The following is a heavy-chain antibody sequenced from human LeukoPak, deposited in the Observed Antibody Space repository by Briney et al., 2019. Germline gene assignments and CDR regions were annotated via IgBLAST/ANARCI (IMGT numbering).Heavy chain of an antibody. CDR2: INHSGST. D-gene: IGHD4-17*01. J-gene: IGHJ4*02. CDR3: ASNYGDYPFDH. V-gene: IGHV4-34*01. CDR1: GGSFSGYY. Sequence: SETLSLTCGVYGGSFSGYYWSWIRQPPGKGLEWIGEINHSGSTNYNPSLKSRVTISVDTSKNQFSLKLSSVTAADTAVYYCASNYGDYPFDHWGQGTLVTVSS.